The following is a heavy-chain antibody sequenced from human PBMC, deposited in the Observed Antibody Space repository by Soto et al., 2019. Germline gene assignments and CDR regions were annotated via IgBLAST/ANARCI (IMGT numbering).Heavy chain of an antibody. V-gene: IGHV4-30-4*01. D-gene: IGHD5-12*01. CDR1: GGSISSGDYY. Sequence: QVQLQESGPGLVTPSQTLSLTCTVSGGSISSGDYYWSWIRQPPGKGLEWIGYIYYSGSTYYNPSLKSRVTISVDTSKNQFSLKLSSVTAADTAVYYCARDPPGSGYDFPYGMDVWGQGTTVTVSS. CDR2: IYYSGST. J-gene: IGHJ6*02. CDR3: ARDPPGSGYDFPYGMDV.